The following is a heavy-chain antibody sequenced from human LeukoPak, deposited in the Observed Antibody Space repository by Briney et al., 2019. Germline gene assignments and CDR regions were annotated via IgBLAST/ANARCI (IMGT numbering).Heavy chain of an antibody. CDR1: GYTFTGHY. CDR3: ASVDSGTAYLRYGY. Sequence: ASVKVSCQSSGYTFTGHYVHWLRQAPGQGLEWMGWINPNTSVTNYAQKFQDRVTLNMDTSISTDYMELSWLRSDDTAIYYCASVDSGTAYLRYGYWGQGTLVTVSS. CDR2: INPNTSVT. D-gene: IGHD3/OR15-3a*01. V-gene: IGHV1-2*02. J-gene: IGHJ4*02.